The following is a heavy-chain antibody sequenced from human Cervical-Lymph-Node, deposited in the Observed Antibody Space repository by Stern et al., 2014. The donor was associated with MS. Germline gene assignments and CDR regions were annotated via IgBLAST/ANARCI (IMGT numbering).Heavy chain of an antibody. D-gene: IGHD6-13*01. V-gene: IGHV3-9*01. Sequence: EVQLLESGGDLVQPGRSLRLSCAASGFTFNDYAMHWVRQVPGKGLEWVSGIKWNSDSIGYADSVQGRFTISRDNAKNSLHLQMNSLRPDDTALYYCVKDWGQRTAAAAYWGQGTLVAVSS. CDR2: IKWNSDSI. CDR1: GFTFNDYA. J-gene: IGHJ4*02. CDR3: VKDWGQRTAAAAY.